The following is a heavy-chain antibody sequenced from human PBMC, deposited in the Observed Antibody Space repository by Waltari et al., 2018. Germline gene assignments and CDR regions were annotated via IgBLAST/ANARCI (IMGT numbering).Heavy chain of an antibody. CDR1: GGSLRGYY. CDR2: INHSGST. Sequence: QVQLQQWGAGLLKPSETLSLTCAVYGGSLRGYYWSWIRQPPGKGLEWIGEINHSGSTNYNPSLKSRVTISVDTSKNQFSLKLSSVTAADTAVYYCARAGRRAAAGRDYFDYWGQGTLVTVSS. D-gene: IGHD6-13*01. CDR3: ARAGRRAAAGRDYFDY. V-gene: IGHV4-34*01. J-gene: IGHJ4*02.